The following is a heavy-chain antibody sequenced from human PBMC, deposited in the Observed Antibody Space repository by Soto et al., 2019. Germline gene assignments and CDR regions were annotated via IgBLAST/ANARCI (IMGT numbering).Heavy chain of an antibody. CDR1: YGCISVSNFF. J-gene: IGHJ4*02. D-gene: IGHD4-4*01. CDR2: IDYSGTA. CDR3: ERTTGRHLDL. Sequence: PXETLSLTCTVSYGCISVSNFFWGWVRQPPGKGLEWIGNIDYSGTAYFNPSLGTRVTFPVDTSKNQFSLTLYSVTAADTAVYYCERTTGRHLDLWGQGILVTVSS. V-gene: IGHV4-39*01.